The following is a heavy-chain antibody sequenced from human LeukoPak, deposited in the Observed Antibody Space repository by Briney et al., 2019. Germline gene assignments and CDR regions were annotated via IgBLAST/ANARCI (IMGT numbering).Heavy chain of an antibody. Sequence: SETLSLTCAVYGGSFSGYYWSWIRQPPGKGLEWIGEINHSGSTNYNPSLKSRVTISVDTSKNQFSLKLSSVTAADTAVYYCARLGIAAAVDAFDIWGQGTMVTVSS. CDR2: INHSGST. D-gene: IGHD6-13*01. CDR1: GGSFSGYY. V-gene: IGHV4-34*01. CDR3: ARLGIAAAVDAFDI. J-gene: IGHJ3*02.